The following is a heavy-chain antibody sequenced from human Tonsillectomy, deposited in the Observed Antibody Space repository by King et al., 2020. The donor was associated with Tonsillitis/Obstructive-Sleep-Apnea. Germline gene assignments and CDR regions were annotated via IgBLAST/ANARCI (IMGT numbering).Heavy chain of an antibody. D-gene: IGHD3-10*01. CDR3: AGHSLWFGELLGFGAFDI. CDR1: GYSFTSYW. V-gene: IGHV5-51*01. CDR2: IYPGDSDT. J-gene: IGHJ3*02. Sequence: QLVQSGAEVKKPGESLKISCKGSGYSFTSYWIGWVRQMPGKGLEWMGIIYPGDSDTRYSPSFQGQVTISADKSISTAYLQWSSLKASDTAMYYCAGHSLWFGELLGFGAFDIWGQGTMVTVSS.